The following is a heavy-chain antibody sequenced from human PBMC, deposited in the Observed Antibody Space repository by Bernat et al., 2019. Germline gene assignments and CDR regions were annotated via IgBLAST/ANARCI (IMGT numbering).Heavy chain of an antibody. V-gene: IGHV4-4*02. D-gene: IGHD4-23*01. J-gene: IGHJ3*02. Sequence: QVQLQESGPGLVKPSGTLSLTCAVSGCSISSINWWSWVRQPPGKGLEWIGEIYHSRSTNYNPSLKRRVTISVDTSKNQSSLQLSSVTAADTALYYGASRRGWVVTPVRYAFDIWGQGTLVTVSS. CDR3: ASRRGWVVTPVRYAFDI. CDR2: IYHSRST. CDR1: GCSISSINW.